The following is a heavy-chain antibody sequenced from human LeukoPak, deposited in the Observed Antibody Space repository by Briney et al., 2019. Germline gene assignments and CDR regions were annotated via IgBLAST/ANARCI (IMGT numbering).Heavy chain of an antibody. CDR1: GFTFSSYW. D-gene: IGHD2-21*01. V-gene: IGHV3-74*01. CDR2: INSDGSST. Sequence: GGTLRLSCAASGFTFSSYWMHWVRQAPGKGLVWVSRINSDGSSTSYADSGKGRFTMSRDNAKNTLYLDMNSLRAEDTAVYYCARARPKGDFDIWGQGTMVTVSS. J-gene: IGHJ3*02. CDR3: ARARPKGDFDI.